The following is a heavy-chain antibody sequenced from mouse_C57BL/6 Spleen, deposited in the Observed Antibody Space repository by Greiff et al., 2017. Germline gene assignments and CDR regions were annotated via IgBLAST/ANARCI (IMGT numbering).Heavy chain of an antibody. V-gene: IGHV3-6*01. CDR1: GYSITSGYY. D-gene: IGHD2-4*01. CDR3: ARGGDYGYFDY. Sequence: EVKVEESGPGLVKPSQSLSLTCSVTGYSITSGYYWNWIRQFPGNKLEWMGYISYDGSNNYNPSLKNRISITRDTSKNQFFLKLNSVTTEDTATYYCARGGDYGYFDYWGQGTTLTVSS. J-gene: IGHJ2*01. CDR2: ISYDGSN.